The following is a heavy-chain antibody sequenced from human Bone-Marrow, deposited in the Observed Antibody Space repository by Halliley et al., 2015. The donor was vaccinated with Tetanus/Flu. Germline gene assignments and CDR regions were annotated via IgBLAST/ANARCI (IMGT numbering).Heavy chain of an antibody. CDR3: SRDTSSWIDY. V-gene: IGHV4-59*01. CDR1: GVSISTYY. CDR2: IFYTGST. J-gene: IGHJ4*02. Sequence: GLVKPSETLSLTCTVSGVSISTYYWSWIRQPPGKGLEWIGYIFYTGSTNYNPSLKSQFTISVDTSKNQFSLKLNSVTAADTAVYYCSRDTSSWIDYWGQGTLFTVSS. D-gene: IGHD6-13*01.